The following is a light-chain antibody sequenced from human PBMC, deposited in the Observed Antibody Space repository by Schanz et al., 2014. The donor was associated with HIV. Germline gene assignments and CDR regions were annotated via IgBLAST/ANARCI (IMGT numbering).Light chain of an antibody. CDR3: QQSYSATPYT. J-gene: IGKJ2*01. CDR2: ATS. CDR1: QSISIS. Sequence: DIQMTQSPSSLSASVGDRVTITCRASQSISISLNWYQQKPGKAPRLLIYATSLLHTGVPSRFSGSGSATPFTTTITSLQFDDFATYYCQQSYSATPYTFGQGTRLEIK. V-gene: IGKV1-39*01.